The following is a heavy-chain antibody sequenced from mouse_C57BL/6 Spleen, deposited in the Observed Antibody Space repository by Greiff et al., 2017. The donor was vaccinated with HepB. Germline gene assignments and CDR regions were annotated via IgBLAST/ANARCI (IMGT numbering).Heavy chain of an antibody. CDR3: ARWSYGNYYAMDY. CDR2: IDPSDSYT. V-gene: IGHV1-50*01. J-gene: IGHJ4*01. CDR1: GYTFTSYW. D-gene: IGHD2-1*01. Sequence: QVQLKQPGAELVKPGASVKLSCKASGYTFTSYWMQWVKQRPGQGLEWIGEIDPSDSYTNYNQKFKGKATLTVDTSSSTAYMQLSSLTSEDSAVYYCARWSYGNYYAMDYWGQGTSVTVSS.